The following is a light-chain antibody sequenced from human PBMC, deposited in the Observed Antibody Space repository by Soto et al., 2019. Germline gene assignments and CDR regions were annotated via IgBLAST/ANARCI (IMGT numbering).Light chain of an antibody. J-gene: IGLJ3*02. CDR2: SND. V-gene: IGLV1-44*01. CDR1: SSNIRGNT. Sequence: QSVLPQPPSASGSPGQRVTISCSGSSSNIRGNTVNLYQGLPVTAPKLLIYSNDQRPSGSPGRFSGSKSGTSASLAISGLQSEDEADYYCAAWDDSLNGWVFGGGTKLTVL. CDR3: AAWDDSLNGWV.